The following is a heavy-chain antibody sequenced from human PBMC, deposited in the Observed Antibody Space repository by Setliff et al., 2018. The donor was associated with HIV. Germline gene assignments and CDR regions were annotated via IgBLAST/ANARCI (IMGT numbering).Heavy chain of an antibody. CDR1: GGSINTSSYY. V-gene: IGHV4-39*07. CDR2: IYHDGTT. D-gene: IGHD6-19*01. J-gene: IGHJ5*01. Sequence: ASETLSLTCSVSGGSINTSSYYWAWVRQPPGNGLEWIGSIYHDGTTHYRSSLRSRAAISIDTSKSQISLKVRSVTAADTAVYFCAGHPVTSGWLSLNWFDPWGQGILVTVSS. CDR3: AGHPVTSGWLSLNWFDP.